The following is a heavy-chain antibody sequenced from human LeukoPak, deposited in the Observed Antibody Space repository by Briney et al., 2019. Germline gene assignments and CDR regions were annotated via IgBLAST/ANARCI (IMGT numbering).Heavy chain of an antibody. CDR3: VRSGGY. J-gene: IGHJ4*02. Sequence: GGSLRLSCAASGFTFSNYWMNWVRQAPGKGMEWVANIKEDGREKYYVDCVKGRFTISKHNPKNSLCLQMNSLRAEDTAIYYCVRSGGYWGQGTLVTVSS. D-gene: IGHD1-26*01. V-gene: IGHV3-7*05. CDR1: GFTFSNYW. CDR2: IKEDGREK.